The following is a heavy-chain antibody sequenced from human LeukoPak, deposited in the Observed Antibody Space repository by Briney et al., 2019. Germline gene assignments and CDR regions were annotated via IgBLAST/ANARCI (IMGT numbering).Heavy chain of an antibody. CDR2: INSDGSST. CDR1: GFTFSSYW. CDR3: ARTYYDFWSGYSPIHY. Sequence: GGSLRLSCAASGFTFSSYWMHWVRQAPGKGLVWVSRINSDGSSTSYADSVKGRFTISSDNAKNRLYLQMNSLRAEDTAVYYCARTYYDFWSGYSPIHYWGQGTLVTVSS. J-gene: IGHJ4*02. D-gene: IGHD3-3*01. V-gene: IGHV3-74*01.